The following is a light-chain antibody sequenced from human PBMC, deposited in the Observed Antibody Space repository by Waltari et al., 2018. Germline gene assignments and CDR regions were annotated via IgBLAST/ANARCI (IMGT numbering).Light chain of an antibody. CDR1: QGISNH. Sequence: DIQMNQSPSSLSASVGDRVTITCRQSQGISNHLAWYQQPPGKVPKLQTYAATTLQSGVPSRFSGSGSGTACTRTISSLQPRDVATYYGQRYNSAPITFGQGTRLEIK. V-gene: IGKV1-27*01. CDR3: QRYNSAPIT. CDR2: AAT. J-gene: IGKJ5*01.